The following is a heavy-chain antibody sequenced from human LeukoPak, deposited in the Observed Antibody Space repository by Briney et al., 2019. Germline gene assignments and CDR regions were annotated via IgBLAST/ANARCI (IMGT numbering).Heavy chain of an antibody. CDR2: IYSGGST. CDR3: TRDQPYGDYYDY. V-gene: IGHV3-53*01. Sequence: GSLRLSCAASGFTVSSNYMSWVRQAPGKGLEWVSVIYSGGSTYCADSVKGRFTISRDNSKNTLYLQMNSLRAEDTAVYYCTRDQPYGDYYDYWGQGTLVTVSS. J-gene: IGHJ4*02. D-gene: IGHD4-17*01. CDR1: GFTVSSNY.